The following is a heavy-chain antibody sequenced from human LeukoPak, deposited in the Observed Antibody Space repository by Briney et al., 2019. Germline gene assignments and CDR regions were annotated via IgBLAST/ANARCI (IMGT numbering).Heavy chain of an antibody. CDR1: GYGFTNSG. J-gene: IGHJ4*02. CDR2: IYPGDSDT. Sequence: GESLKISCKGPGYGFTNSGIGWVRQMSGKGLEWMGIIYPGDSDTTYSPSFQGQVTISADKSINTAYLQWSSLKASDTAMYYCARHSDAAMVVDYWGQGTLVTVSS. V-gene: IGHV5-51*01. CDR3: ARHSDAAMVVDY. D-gene: IGHD5-18*01.